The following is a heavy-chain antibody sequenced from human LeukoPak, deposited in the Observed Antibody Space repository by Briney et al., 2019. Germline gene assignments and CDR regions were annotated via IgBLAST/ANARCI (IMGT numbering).Heavy chain of an antibody. J-gene: IGHJ5*02. CDR1: GFTFSSYA. CDR3: AKGLGVGATASWFDP. D-gene: IGHD1-26*01. CDR2: ISGSGTTT. V-gene: IGHV3-23*01. Sequence: GGSLRLSCAASGFTFSSYAMSWGRQAPGKGLEWVSAISGSGTTTYYADSVKGRFTLSRDNSNNTLYLQMNSLRAEDTAIYYCAKGLGVGATASWFDPWGQGTLVTVSS.